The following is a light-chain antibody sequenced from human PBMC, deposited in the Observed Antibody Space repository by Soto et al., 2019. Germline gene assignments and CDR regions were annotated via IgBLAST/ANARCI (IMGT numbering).Light chain of an antibody. CDR2: GAS. Sequence: EIVLTQSPGTLSLSPGERATLSCRASQSVCSAYLAWYQQIPGQAPRLLIYGASSRATGLPDRFSGSGSGTDLTLTISGLEPADCAAYYCRQSGSSFYTFGQGTKLEIK. V-gene: IGKV3-20*01. J-gene: IGKJ2*01. CDR3: RQSGSSFYT. CDR1: QSVCSAY.